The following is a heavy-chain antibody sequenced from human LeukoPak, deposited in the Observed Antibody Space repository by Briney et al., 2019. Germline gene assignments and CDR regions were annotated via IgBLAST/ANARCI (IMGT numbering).Heavy chain of an antibody. Sequence: KASETLSLTCAVSGGSISSSSYYWAWIRQPPGRGLEWIGSIYYSGSTYYNPSLKSRVTISVDTSRNQFSLRLTSVTATDTAVYYCTREDYDYVWGSSRFDPWGQGTLVTVSS. CDR1: GGSISSSSYY. J-gene: IGHJ5*02. CDR2: IYYSGST. V-gene: IGHV4-39*02. D-gene: IGHD3-16*01. CDR3: TREDYDYVWGSSRFDP.